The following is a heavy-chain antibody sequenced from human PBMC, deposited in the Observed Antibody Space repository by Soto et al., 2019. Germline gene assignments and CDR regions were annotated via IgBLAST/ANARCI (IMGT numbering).Heavy chain of an antibody. CDR2: IYWEDDK. CDR1: GFSLTTSGVG. Sequence: QITLKESGPTLVKPTQPLTLTCTFSGFSLTTSGVGVGWIRQPPGKALEWLALIYWEDDKRYSPSLKNRITITKDTSKNQVVLTITNMDPADTATYFCAHSTTAVTWWFDPCGHGTLVTVSS. V-gene: IGHV2-5*02. D-gene: IGHD4-17*01. CDR3: AHSTTAVTWWFDP. J-gene: IGHJ5*02.